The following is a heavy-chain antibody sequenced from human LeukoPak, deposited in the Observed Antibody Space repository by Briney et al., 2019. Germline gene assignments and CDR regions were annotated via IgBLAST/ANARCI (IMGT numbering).Heavy chain of an antibody. CDR1: GFTFDDYA. CDR2: INWNSGSI. CDR3: AKDMCNGGSCPITY. D-gene: IGHD2-15*01. V-gene: IGHV3-9*01. Sequence: QPGGSLRLSCAASGFTFDDYAMHWVRQAPGKGLEWVSSINWNSGSIGYADSVKGRFTISRDNAKNSLYLQMNSLRAEDTALYYCAKDMCNGGSCPITYWGQGTLVTVSS. J-gene: IGHJ4*02.